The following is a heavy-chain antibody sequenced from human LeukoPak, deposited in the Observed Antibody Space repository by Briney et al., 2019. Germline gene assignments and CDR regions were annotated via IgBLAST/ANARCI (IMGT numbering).Heavy chain of an antibody. CDR3: ARERGVGATTFAFDY. V-gene: IGHV3-21*01. Sequence: GGSLRLSCAASGFTFSSYNMNWVRQALGKGLEWVSSISSSSSYIYYADSVKGRFTISRDNAKNSLYLQMNSLRAEDTAVYYCARERGVGATTFAFDYWDQGTLVTVSS. CDR2: ISSSSSYI. D-gene: IGHD1-26*01. CDR1: GFTFSSYN. J-gene: IGHJ4*02.